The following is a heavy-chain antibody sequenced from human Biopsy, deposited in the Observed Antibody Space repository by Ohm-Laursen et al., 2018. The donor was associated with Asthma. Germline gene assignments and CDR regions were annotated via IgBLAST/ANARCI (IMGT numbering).Heavy chain of an antibody. CDR1: GGSMTPTSHY. CDR3: ARRITIFGVVQKDHGMDA. Sequence: TLSLTWAVSGGSMTPTSHYWDWIRQAPGKGLEWIGYISYGGKTSYNPSLKNRVTISRDTSKNQFSLRLTSVTAADTAVYFCARRITIFGVVQKDHGMDAWGQGTMVTVSS. D-gene: IGHD3-3*01. J-gene: IGHJ6*02. CDR2: ISYGGKT. V-gene: IGHV4-39*01.